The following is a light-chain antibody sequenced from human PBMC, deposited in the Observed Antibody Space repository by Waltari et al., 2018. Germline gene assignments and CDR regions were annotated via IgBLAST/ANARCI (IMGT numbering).Light chain of an antibody. J-gene: IGLJ3*02. CDR3: SSYMNSSLV. V-gene: IGLV2-14*01. CDR2: VVS. Sequence: QSALTQPASVSGSPGQSITISCTGTSSDIGGYKDVSWYQQHPGKAPKPMIYVVSNRPSGVSKRFSGSKSGSTSSLTISWLQSEDEADYYCSSYMNSSLVFGAVTKVTVL. CDR1: SSDIGGYKD.